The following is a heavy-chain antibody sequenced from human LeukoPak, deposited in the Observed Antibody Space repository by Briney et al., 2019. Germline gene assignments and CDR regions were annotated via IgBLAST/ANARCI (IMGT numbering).Heavy chain of an antibody. CDR3: ARRPRTYYYDSSGYWSHAFDI. D-gene: IGHD3-22*01. CDR2: IYYSGST. Sequence: PSETLSLTCTVSGGSISSSSYYWGWIRQPPGKGLEWIGSIYYSGSTYYNPSLKSRVTISVDTSKNQFSLKLSSVTAADTAVYYWARRPRTYYYDSSGYWSHAFDIWGQGTMVTVSS. V-gene: IGHV4-39*01. J-gene: IGHJ3*02. CDR1: GGSISSSSYY.